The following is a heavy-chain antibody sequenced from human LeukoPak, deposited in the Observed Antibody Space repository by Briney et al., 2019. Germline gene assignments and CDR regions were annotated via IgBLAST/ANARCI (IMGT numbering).Heavy chain of an antibody. Sequence: GSLRLSCVASGFIFSNFAMHWVRQAPGKGLEWVAVISSDGSSKYYADSVKGRFTISRDNSKNTLYLQMNSLRAEDTAVYHCAKDYGVPAAISNWGQGTLVTVSS. CDR1: GFIFSNFA. D-gene: IGHD2-2*01. CDR2: ISSDGSSK. CDR3: AKDYGVPAAISN. J-gene: IGHJ4*02. V-gene: IGHV3-30*18.